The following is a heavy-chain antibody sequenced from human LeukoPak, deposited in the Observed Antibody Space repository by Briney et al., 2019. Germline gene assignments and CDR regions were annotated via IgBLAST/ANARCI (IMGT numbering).Heavy chain of an antibody. CDR3: AKGSSSPGADY. J-gene: IGHJ4*02. CDR2: IKQDGSKK. D-gene: IGHD6-6*01. CDR1: GFPFSSYW. V-gene: IGHV3-7*01. Sequence: GGSLRLSCVASGFPFSSYWMTWVRQAPGKGLEWVANIKQDGSKKSYVDSVRGRFTISRDNGKNSLYLQMNSLRAEDTAVYYCAKGSSSPGADYWGQGTLVTVSS.